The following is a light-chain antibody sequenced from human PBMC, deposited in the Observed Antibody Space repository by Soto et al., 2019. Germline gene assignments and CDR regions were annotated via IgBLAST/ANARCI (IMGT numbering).Light chain of an antibody. CDR3: QQRSTWPPEFT. V-gene: IGKV3-11*01. J-gene: IGKJ3*01. Sequence: EIVLTQSPATLSLSPGERATLSCRASQSVGSHLTWYQQKPGQPPRLLIYDTFNRATGIPDRFSGRGSGTDFTLTISSLDPEDFAVYYCQQRSTWPPEFTFGPGTKVYIK. CDR2: DTF. CDR1: QSVGSH.